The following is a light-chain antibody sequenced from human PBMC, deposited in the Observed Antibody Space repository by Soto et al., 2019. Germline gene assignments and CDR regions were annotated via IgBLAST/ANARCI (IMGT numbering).Light chain of an antibody. J-gene: IGLJ3*02. CDR3: QSYDTSLNDWV. Sequence: QSVLTQPPSVSGAPGQRVTISCTWSSSNTGAGYDVHWYQQDPGMAPKLLISGNYDRPSGVTDRFSGSKSGASASLAISGLQTEDEADYYCQSYDTSLNDWVFGGGTKLTVL. CDR1: SSNTGAGYD. CDR2: GNY. V-gene: IGLV1-40*01.